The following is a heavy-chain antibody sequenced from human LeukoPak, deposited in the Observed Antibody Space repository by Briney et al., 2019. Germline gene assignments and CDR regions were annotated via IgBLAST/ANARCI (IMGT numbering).Heavy chain of an antibody. D-gene: IGHD5-12*01. CDR3: ATDSPGSGSYYFDY. J-gene: IGHJ4*02. V-gene: IGHV1-24*01. Sequence: ASVKVSCKVSGYTLTELSMHWVRQAPGKGLEWMGGFDPEDGETIYAQKFQGRVTMTEDTSTDTAYMELSSLRSEDTAVYYCATDSPGSGSYYFDYWGQGTLVTVSS. CDR1: GYTLTELS. CDR2: FDPEDGET.